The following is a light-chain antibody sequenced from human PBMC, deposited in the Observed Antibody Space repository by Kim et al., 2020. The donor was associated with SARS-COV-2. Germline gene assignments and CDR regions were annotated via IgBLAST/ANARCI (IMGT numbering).Light chain of an antibody. Sequence: PGERATRPCRARQRVGSYLAWYQQKPGQAPRLLIYDASNSATGIPARFSGSGSGTGFTLTISSLEPEDFAVYYCQQRSNWPPGVLTFGGGPKLEI. V-gene: IGKV3-11*01. J-gene: IGKJ4*01. CDR2: DAS. CDR1: QRVGSY. CDR3: QQRSNWPPGVLT.